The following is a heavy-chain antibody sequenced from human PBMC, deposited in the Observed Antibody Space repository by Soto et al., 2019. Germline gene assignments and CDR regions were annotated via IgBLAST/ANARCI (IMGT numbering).Heavy chain of an antibody. Sequence: EVQLVESGGGLVKPGGSLRLSCAASGFTFSNAWMSWDRQAPGKGLEWVGRIKSKTDGGTTDYAAPVKGRFTISRDDSKNTLYLQMNSLKTEDTAVYYCTTDPGLRYFDWLSYFDYWGQGTLVTVSS. J-gene: IGHJ4*02. CDR2: IKSKTDGGTT. CDR3: TTDPGLRYFDWLSYFDY. D-gene: IGHD3-9*01. CDR1: GFTFSNAW. V-gene: IGHV3-15*01.